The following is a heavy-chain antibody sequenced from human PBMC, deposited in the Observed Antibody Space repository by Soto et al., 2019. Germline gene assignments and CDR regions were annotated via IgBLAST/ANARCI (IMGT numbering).Heavy chain of an antibody. CDR3: ARMNYPYYYYYGMDV. D-gene: IGHD1-7*01. J-gene: IGHJ6*02. Sequence: SETLSLTCTVSGGSISSGGYYWSWIRQHPGKGLEWIGYIYYSGSTYYNPSLKSRVTISVDTSKNQFSLKLSSVTAADTAVYYCARMNYPYYYYYGMDVWGQGTTVTVS. CDR1: GGSISSGGYY. CDR2: IYYSGST. V-gene: IGHV4-31*03.